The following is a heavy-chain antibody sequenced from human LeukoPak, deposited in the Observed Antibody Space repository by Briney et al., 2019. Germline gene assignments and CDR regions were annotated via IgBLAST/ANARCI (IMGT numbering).Heavy chain of an antibody. CDR1: GFTFSSYA. J-gene: IGHJ4*02. Sequence: GGSLRLSCAASGFTFSSYAMHWVRQAPGKGLEWVAVISYDGSNKYYADSVKGRFTISRDNSKNTLYLQMNSLRAEDTAVYYCARVLIWFGESPHFDYWGQGTLVTVSS. CDR2: ISYDGSNK. V-gene: IGHV3-30-3*01. CDR3: ARVLIWFGESPHFDY. D-gene: IGHD3-10*01.